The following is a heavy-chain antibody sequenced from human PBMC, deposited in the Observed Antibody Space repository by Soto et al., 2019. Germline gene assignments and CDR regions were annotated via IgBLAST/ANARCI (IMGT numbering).Heavy chain of an antibody. D-gene: IGHD2-15*01. CDR1: GGTFSSYT. V-gene: IGHV1-69*01. CDR3: ATKYCSGGNCYRGCYYYSMDV. CDR2: IIPIFGTA. J-gene: IGHJ6*02. Sequence: QVQLVQSGAEVKKPGSSVKVSCKASGGTFSSYTVSWVRQAPGQGLEWMGGIIPIFGTADYAQRFQGRVTITADESTSAAYLELTSLRYEDTAIYYCATKYCSGGNCYRGCYYYSMDVWGQGTTVTVSS.